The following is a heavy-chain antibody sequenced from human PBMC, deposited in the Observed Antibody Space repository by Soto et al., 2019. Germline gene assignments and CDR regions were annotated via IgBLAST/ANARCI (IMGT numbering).Heavy chain of an antibody. CDR1: GGSISSYY. J-gene: IGHJ6*02. V-gene: IGHV4-59*01. CDR2: IYYSGST. Sequence: SETLSLTCTVSGGSISSYYWSWIRQPPGKGLEWIGYIYYSGSTNYNPSLKSRVTISVDTSKNQFSLKLSSVTAEDTAVYYCARDPTYSDNGMVVPAKYGMDVWGQGTTVT. CDR3: ARDPTYSDNGMVVPAKYGMDV. D-gene: IGHD2-15*01.